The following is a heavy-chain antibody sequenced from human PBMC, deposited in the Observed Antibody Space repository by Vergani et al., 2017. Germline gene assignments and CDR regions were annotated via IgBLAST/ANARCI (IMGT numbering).Heavy chain of an antibody. Sequence: QVQLVQSGAEVKKPGSSVKVSCKASGGTFSSYAISWVRQAPGQGLEWMGGIIPIFGTANYAQKFQGRVTITADESTSTAYMELSSVRSEDTAGYYCARGAGGDYDSSGFFDYWGQGTLVTVSS. CDR3: ARGAGGDYDSSGFFDY. D-gene: IGHD3-22*01. V-gene: IGHV1-69*01. CDR1: GGTFSSYA. CDR2: IIPIFGTA. J-gene: IGHJ4*02.